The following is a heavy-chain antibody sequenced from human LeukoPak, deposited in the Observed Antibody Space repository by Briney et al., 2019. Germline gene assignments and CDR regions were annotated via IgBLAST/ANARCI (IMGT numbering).Heavy chain of an antibody. J-gene: IGHJ5*02. CDR2: IYYSGST. CDR1: GGSISSHY. Sequence: SETLSLTCTVSGGSISSHYWSWIRQPPGKGLEWIGYIYYSGSTNYNPSLKSRVTISVDTSKNQFSLKLSSVTAADTAVCYCARKTGSYYATWFDPWGQGTLVTVSS. V-gene: IGHV4-59*11. CDR3: ARKTGSYYATWFDP. D-gene: IGHD1-26*01.